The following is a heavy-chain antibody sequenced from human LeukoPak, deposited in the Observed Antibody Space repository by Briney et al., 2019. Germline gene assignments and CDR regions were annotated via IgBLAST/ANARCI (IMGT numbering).Heavy chain of an antibody. CDR2: ISPDGTTT. CDR1: GFTFSSYW. CDR3: ARSGVATCHY. V-gene: IGHV3-74*01. J-gene: IGHJ4*02. D-gene: IGHD3-10*01. Sequence: GGSLRLSCAASGFTFSSYWMHWVRQVPGKGLVWVSRISPDGTTTSYADSVKGRFTISRDDSRSVVYLQMNTLSAEDTAVYYCARSGVATCHYWGQGILVTVSS.